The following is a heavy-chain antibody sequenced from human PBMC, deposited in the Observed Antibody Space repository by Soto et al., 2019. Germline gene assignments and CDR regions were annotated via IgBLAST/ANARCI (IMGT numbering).Heavy chain of an antibody. CDR1: GGSFSGYY. V-gene: IGHV4-34*01. D-gene: IGHD2-2*01. Sequence: PSETLSLTCAVYGGSFSGYYWSWIRQPPGKGLEWIGEINHSGSTNYNPSLKSRVTISVDTSKNQFSLKLSSVTAADTAVYYCARLEVVPAAMYGMDVWGQGTTLTVSS. CDR2: INHSGST. J-gene: IGHJ6*02. CDR3: ARLEVVPAAMYGMDV.